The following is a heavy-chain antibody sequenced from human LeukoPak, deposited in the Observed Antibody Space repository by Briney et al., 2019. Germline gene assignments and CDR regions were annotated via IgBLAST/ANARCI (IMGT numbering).Heavy chain of an antibody. V-gene: IGHV4-38-2*01. Sequence: KPPETLSLTCAVSSYYISSGYYWAWIRQPPGKGLEWIGSIYHSGSTYYNPSLMSRVTISVDTSKNHFSLRLNSVTAADTAVYYCARRGQGYCSSVRCYLPLEYWGQGTLVTVSS. CDR3: ARRGQGYCSSVRCYLPLEY. J-gene: IGHJ4*02. D-gene: IGHD2-2*01. CDR1: SYYISSGYY. CDR2: IYHSGST.